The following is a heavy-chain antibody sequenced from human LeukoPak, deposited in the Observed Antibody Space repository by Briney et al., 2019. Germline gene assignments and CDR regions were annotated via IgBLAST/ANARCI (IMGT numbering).Heavy chain of an antibody. CDR3: ASPSGSYAFDI. CDR1: GYSFTSHW. D-gene: IGHD1-26*01. J-gene: IGHJ3*02. Sequence: GESLKISCKTSGYSFTSHWIAWVRQMPGKGLEWMGIIYPGDSDTRYSPSFQGQVTISADKSISTAYLQWSSLKASDTAMYYCASPSGSYAFDIWGQGTMVTVSS. V-gene: IGHV5-51*01. CDR2: IYPGDSDT.